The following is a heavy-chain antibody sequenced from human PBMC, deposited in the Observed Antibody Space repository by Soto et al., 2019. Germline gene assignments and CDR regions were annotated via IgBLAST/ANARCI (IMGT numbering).Heavy chain of an antibody. CDR2: IYYSGST. D-gene: IGHD3-16*01. V-gene: IGHV4-31*01. J-gene: IGHJ5*02. CDR1: GGSISSGGYY. Sequence: QVQLQESGPGLVKPSQTLSLTCTVSGGSISSGGYYWSWIRQHPGKGLEWIGYIYYSGSTYYNPSLTSPVTTSVDTSKNQFSLKLRSVTAADTAVYYCARGAFGGVIAPWGQGPLVTVSS. CDR3: ARGAFGGVIAP.